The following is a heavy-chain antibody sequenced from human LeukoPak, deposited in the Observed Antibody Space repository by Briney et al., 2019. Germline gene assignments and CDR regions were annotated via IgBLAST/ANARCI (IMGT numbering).Heavy chain of an antibody. Sequence: PGGSLRLSCAASGFTFSSYAMSWVRQAPGKGLEWVSAISGSGGSTYYADSVKGRFTISRDNSKNTLYLQMNSPRAEDTAVYYGAKGVPAAFWFDYWGQETLVTVSS. D-gene: IGHD2-2*01. CDR3: AKGVPAAFWFDY. CDR1: GFTFSSYA. V-gene: IGHV3-23*01. CDR2: ISGSGGST. J-gene: IGHJ4*02.